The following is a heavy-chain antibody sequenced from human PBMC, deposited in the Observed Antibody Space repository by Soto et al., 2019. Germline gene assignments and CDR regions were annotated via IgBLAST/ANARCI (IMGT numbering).Heavy chain of an antibody. D-gene: IGHD1-1*01. CDR3: GRKSTRYSVEVDY. Sequence: PSETLSLTCTVCGGSISSSSFYWGWIRQPPGKGLESIAAIYYSGSTYYNPSLKSRVTIFVDKANNQFSLRLTSVTAADTAVYYSGRKSTRYSVEVDYWGQGTLVT. V-gene: IGHV4-39*01. J-gene: IGHJ4*02. CDR1: GGSISSSSFY. CDR2: IYYSGST.